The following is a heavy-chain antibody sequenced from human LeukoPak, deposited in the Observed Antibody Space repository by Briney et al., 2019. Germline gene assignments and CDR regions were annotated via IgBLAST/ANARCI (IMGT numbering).Heavy chain of an antibody. CDR2: ISYDGSNK. CDR3: ARDQWYYDSSGTPYYYGMDV. D-gene: IGHD3-22*01. Sequence: GGSLRLSCAASGFTFSSYGMHWVRQAPGKGLEWVAVISYDGSNKYYADSVKGRFTISRDNSKNTLYLQMNSLRAEDTAVYYCARDQWYYDSSGTPYYYGMDVWGQGTTVTVSS. J-gene: IGHJ6*02. V-gene: IGHV3-30*03. CDR1: GFTFSSYG.